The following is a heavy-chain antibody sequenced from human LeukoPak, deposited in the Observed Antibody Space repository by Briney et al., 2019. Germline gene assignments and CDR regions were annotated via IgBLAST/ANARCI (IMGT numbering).Heavy chain of an antibody. J-gene: IGHJ2*01. CDR1: GGSISSSSYY. CDR2: IYYSGST. D-gene: IGHD4-17*01. V-gene: IGHV4-39*01. Sequence: SETLSLTCTVSGGSISSSSYYWGWIRQPPGKGLEWVGSIYYSGSTYYNPSLKSRVTISVDTSKNQFSLKLSSVTAADTAVYYCARPIGDYGVWGRGTLVTVSS. CDR3: ARPIGDYGV.